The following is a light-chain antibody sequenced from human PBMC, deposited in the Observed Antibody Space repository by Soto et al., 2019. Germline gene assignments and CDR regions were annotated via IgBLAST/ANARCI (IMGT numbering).Light chain of an antibody. V-gene: IGKV1-5*03. CDR2: KAS. CDR3: QHYNSYSEA. CDR1: QSVSIW. J-gene: IGKJ1*01. Sequence: DIQMTQSPSTLSASEGDRVTISCLSSQSVSIWLAWYQQKPGKAPKLLIYKASTLKSGVPSRFSGSGSGTEFTLTISSLQPDDFATYYCQHYNSYSEAFGQGTKVDIK.